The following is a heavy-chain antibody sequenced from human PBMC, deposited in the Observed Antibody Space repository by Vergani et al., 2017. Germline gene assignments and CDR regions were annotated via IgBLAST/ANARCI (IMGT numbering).Heavy chain of an antibody. CDR3: AKPYDYVWGSPYYFDY. D-gene: IGHD3-16*01. V-gene: IGHV3-23*04. J-gene: IGHJ4*02. Sequence: EVQLVESGGGLVQPGGSLRLSCAASGFTFSSYWMHWVRQAPGKGLVWVSAISGSGGSTYYADSVKGRFTISRDNSKTTLYLQMNSLRAEDTAVYYCAKPYDYVWGSPYYFDYWGQGTLVTVSS. CDR1: GFTFSSYW. CDR2: ISGSGGST.